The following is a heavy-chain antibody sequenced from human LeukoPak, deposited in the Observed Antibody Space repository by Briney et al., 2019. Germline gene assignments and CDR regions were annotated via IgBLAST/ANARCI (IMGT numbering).Heavy chain of an antibody. V-gene: IGHV1-46*01. CDR2: INPSGGST. D-gene: IGHD3-10*01. CDR1: GYTFTSYY. CDR3: ATGVLLWLGESNDAFDI. Sequence: ASVKVSCKASGYTFTSYYMHWVRQAPGQGLEWMGIINPSGGSTSYAQKFQGRVTMTEDTSTDTAYMELSSLRSEDTAVYYCATGVLLWLGESNDAFDIWGQGTMVTVSS. J-gene: IGHJ3*02.